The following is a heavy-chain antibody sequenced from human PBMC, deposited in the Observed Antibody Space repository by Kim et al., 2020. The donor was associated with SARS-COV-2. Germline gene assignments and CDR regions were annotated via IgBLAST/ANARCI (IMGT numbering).Heavy chain of an antibody. CDR2: IYYSGST. Sequence: SETLSLTCTVSGGSISSSSYYWGWIRQPPGKGLEWIGSIYYSGSTYYNPSLKSRVTISVDTSKNQFSLKLSSVTAADTAVYYCARYTNGGYCSGGSCYDDAFDIWGQGTMVTVSS. V-gene: IGHV4-39*01. CDR1: GGSISSSSYY. J-gene: IGHJ3*02. CDR3: ARYTNGGYCSGGSCYDDAFDI. D-gene: IGHD2-15*01.